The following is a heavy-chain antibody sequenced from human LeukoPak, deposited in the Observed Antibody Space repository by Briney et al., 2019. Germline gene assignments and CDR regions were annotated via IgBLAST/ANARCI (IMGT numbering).Heavy chain of an antibody. CDR3: ANNPPQQLAHYYYYYMDV. CDR1: GFTFSSYS. V-gene: IGHV3-21*04. J-gene: IGHJ6*03. CDR2: ISSSSSYI. D-gene: IGHD6-13*01. Sequence: GGSLRLSCAASGFTFSSYSMNWVRQAPGKGLEWVSSISSSSSYIYYADSVKGRFTISRDNAKNSLYLQMNSLRADDTAVYYCANNPPQQLAHYYYYYMDVWGKGTMVTVSS.